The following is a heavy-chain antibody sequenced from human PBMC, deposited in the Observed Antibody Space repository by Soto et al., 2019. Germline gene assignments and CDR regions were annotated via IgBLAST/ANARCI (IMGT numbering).Heavy chain of an antibody. CDR2: ISSSGEST. Sequence: GGSLRLSCATSGFIFTTYAMNWVRQAPGKGLEWVSAISSSGESTFYAESVRGRFTISRDNSLNTLYLQMRSLRPEDTAVYYCAHPRGYGVFDAVDIWGQGTMVTVSS. CDR3: AHPRGYGVFDAVDI. J-gene: IGHJ3*02. V-gene: IGHV3-23*01. CDR1: GFIFTTYA. D-gene: IGHD4-17*01.